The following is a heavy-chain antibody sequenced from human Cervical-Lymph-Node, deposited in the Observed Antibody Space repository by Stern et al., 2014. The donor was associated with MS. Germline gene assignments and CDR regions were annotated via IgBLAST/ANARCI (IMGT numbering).Heavy chain of an antibody. CDR3: ARRGHGYMGIDY. CDR2: IYPGDSEP. CDR1: GYRFTNNW. Sequence: EVQLEESGAEVKKPGESLRISCEVSGYRFTNNWIGWVRQMPGKGLEWMGIIYPGDSEPRYSPSFQGQVTILVDKSNTTTYLHWSSLKTSDTAIYYCARRGHGYMGIDYWGQGTLVSVSS. V-gene: IGHV5-51*03. J-gene: IGHJ4*02. D-gene: IGHD5-24*01.